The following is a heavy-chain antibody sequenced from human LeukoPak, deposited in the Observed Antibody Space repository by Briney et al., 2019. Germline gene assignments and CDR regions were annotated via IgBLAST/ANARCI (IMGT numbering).Heavy chain of an antibody. CDR2: INPNSGGT. D-gene: IGHD5-12*01. J-gene: IGHJ4*02. CDR3: ARGNGHIVATLPPDDY. Sequence: GASVKVSCKASGYTFTGYYMHWVRQAPGQGLEWMGWINPNSGGTNYAQKFQGRVTMTRDTSISTAYMELSRLRSDDTAVYYCARGNGHIVATLPPDDYWGQGTLVTVSS. V-gene: IGHV1-2*02. CDR1: GYTFTGYY.